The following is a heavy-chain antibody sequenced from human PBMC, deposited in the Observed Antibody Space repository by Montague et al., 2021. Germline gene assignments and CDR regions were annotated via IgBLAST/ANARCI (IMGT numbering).Heavy chain of an antibody. CDR2: TFNTGSS. CDR1: GGSSGSYSFT. Sequence: SETLSLTCTVSGGSSGSYSFTRAWFRQPTGKGPEYVGTTFNTGSSYYCPSLKSRVTISVDTPKNQFSLRLSAVTAADTAVYYCARSLYCIGGSCYSGFDPWGQGALVTGSS. CDR3: ARSLYCIGGSCYSGFDP. V-gene: IGHV4-39*01. D-gene: IGHD2-15*01. J-gene: IGHJ5*02.